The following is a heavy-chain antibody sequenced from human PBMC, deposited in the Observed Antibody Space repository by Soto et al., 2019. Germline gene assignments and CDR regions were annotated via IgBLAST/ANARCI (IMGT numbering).Heavy chain of an antibody. V-gene: IGHV3-23*01. CDR1: GFTFENHV. CDR3: AKVLRREHSDSMKDAFDF. Sequence: VGSLRLSCESSGFTFENHVLTCVRHSPGKWLEWVSSISGSGNSKYYAESVKGRFSTSRDNSGQTLHLQMTSLTVDDTAIYFCAKVLRREHSDSMKDAFDFWEQGAMVTVSS. D-gene: IGHD4-4*01. CDR2: ISGSGNSK. J-gene: IGHJ4*02.